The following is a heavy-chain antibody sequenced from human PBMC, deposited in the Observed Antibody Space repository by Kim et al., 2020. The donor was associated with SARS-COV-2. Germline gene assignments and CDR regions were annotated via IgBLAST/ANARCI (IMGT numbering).Heavy chain of an antibody. V-gene: IGHV5-51*01. CDR1: GYTFANYW. CDR3: ARHPKDSGGYFPYFDY. J-gene: IGHJ4*01. Sequence: GESLKISCKGSGYTFANYWIGWVRQMPGKGLEWMGIIYPDDSDSRYSQSFQGQVTFSADKSISTAYLQWNSLKASDTAVYYCARHPKDSGGYFPYFDYWG. CDR2: IYPDDSDS. D-gene: IGHD3-22*01.